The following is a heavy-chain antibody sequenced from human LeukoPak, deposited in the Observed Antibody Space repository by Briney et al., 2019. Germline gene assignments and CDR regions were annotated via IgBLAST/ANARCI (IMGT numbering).Heavy chain of an antibody. V-gene: IGHV3-74*01. CDR2: INSDGRST. Sequence: GGSLRLSCAASRFTFSDYWMHWVRQAPGKGLVWVSRINSDGRSTNYADSVKGRFTISRDNAKNTLFLQMNSLRVEDTAVYFSVLHPPYGSGGYIDSWGQGTLVTVSS. D-gene: IGHD3-10*01. J-gene: IGHJ4*02. CDR3: VLHPPYGSGGYIDS. CDR1: RFTFSDYW.